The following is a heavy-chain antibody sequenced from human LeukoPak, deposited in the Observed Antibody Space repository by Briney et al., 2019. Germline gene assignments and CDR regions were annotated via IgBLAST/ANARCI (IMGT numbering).Heavy chain of an antibody. CDR2: IKSGAEAGTT. J-gene: IGHJ4*02. CDR1: GFTITNAW. V-gene: IGHV3-15*01. CDR3: ATYGYTDY. Sequence: PGGTLRLSCAASGFTITNAWMSWVRQAPGKGLEWVGRIKSGAEAGTTEYAAPVKGRYTITSDDSRNTLYLQMSGRKTEDTAMYYCATYGYTDYWGQGTLVTVSS. D-gene: IGHD5-18*01.